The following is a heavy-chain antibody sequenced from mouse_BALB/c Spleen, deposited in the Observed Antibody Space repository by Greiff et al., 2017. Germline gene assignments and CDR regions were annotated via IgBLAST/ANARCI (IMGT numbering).Heavy chain of an antibody. V-gene: IGHV14-1*02. J-gene: IGHJ2*01. CDR1: GFNIKDYY. Sequence: EVQLQESGAELVRPGALVKLSCKASGFNIKDYYMHWVKQRTEQGLEWIGWIDPENGNTIYDPKFQGKASITADTSSNTAYLQLSSLTSEDTAVYYCARSYYGSSWDYWGQGTTLTVSS. CDR3: ARSYYGSSWDY. D-gene: IGHD1-1*01. CDR2: IDPENGNT.